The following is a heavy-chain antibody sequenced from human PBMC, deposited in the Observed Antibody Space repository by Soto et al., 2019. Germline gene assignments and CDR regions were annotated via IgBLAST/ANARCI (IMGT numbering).Heavy chain of an antibody. V-gene: IGHV3-23*01. CDR1: GFTFSSYA. CDR3: AKDTYYDFWSGLNWFDP. CDR2: ISGSGGST. D-gene: IGHD3-3*01. Sequence: GGSLRLSCAASGFTFSSYAMSWVRQAPGKGLEWVSAISGSGGSTYYADSVKGRFTISRDNSKNTLYLQMNSLRAEDTAVYYCAKDTYYDFWSGLNWFDPWGQGTLVTV. J-gene: IGHJ5*02.